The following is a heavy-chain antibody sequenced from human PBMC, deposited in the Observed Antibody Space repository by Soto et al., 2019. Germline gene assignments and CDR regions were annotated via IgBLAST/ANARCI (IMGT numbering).Heavy chain of an antibody. V-gene: IGHV4-34*01. D-gene: IGHD6-13*01. CDR1: GTSFSCYY. J-gene: IGHJ6*02. CDR2: ITHSGST. Sequence: SETLSLTCAVYGTSFSCYYCSWLRQPPEKGLEWSGEITHSGSTNYNPSLKSRVTISVDTSTNQFSMKLSSVTAADTAVYYCERNRRRDQLSSSWQYYYYGMDVWGQGTTVTVSS. CDR3: ERNRRRDQLSSSWQYYYYGMDV.